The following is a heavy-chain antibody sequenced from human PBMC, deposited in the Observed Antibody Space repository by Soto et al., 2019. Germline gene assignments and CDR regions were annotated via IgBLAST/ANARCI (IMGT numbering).Heavy chain of an antibody. CDR1: GYSFTSYW. D-gene: IGHD6-6*01. CDR3: ARHLLEQLVLNDYYYGMDV. J-gene: IGHJ6*02. V-gene: IGHV5-10-1*01. CDR2: IDPSDSYT. Sequence: PGESLKISCKGSGYSFTSYWISWVRQMPGKGLEWMGRIDPSDSYTNYSPSFQGHVTISADKSISTAYLQWSSLKASDTAMYYCARHLLEQLVLNDYYYGMDVWGQGTTVTVSS.